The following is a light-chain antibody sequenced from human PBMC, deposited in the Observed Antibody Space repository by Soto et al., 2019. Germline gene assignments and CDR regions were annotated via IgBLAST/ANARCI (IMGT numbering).Light chain of an antibody. J-gene: IGLJ1*01. CDR1: SMDVGGYNY. Sequence: QSAVTRPASVSGSPGQSITMSCTGTSMDVGGYNYVSWYQQHPGKAPKLMIYDVSNRPSGVSNRFSGSKSGNTASLTISGLQAEDEADYYCSSYTSSSTLDVFGTGTKVTVL. CDR3: SSYTSSSTLDV. CDR2: DVS. V-gene: IGLV2-14*01.